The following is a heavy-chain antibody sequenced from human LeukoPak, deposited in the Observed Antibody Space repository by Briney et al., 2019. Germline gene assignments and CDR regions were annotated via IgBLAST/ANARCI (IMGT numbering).Heavy chain of an antibody. CDR2: INHSGST. J-gene: IGHJ4*02. CDR3: ARGIGAARTDY. Sequence: SETLSLTCAVYGGSFSGYYWSWIRQPPGKGLEWIGEINHSGSTNYNPSLKSRVTISVDTSKNQFSLKLSSVTAADTAVYYCARGIGAARTDYWGQGTLVTVSS. V-gene: IGHV4-34*01. CDR1: GGSFSGYY. D-gene: IGHD6-6*01.